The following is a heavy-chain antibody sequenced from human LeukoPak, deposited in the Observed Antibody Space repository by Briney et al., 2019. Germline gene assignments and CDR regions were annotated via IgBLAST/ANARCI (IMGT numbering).Heavy chain of an antibody. CDR2: ISAYNGRT. V-gene: IGHV1-18*01. CDR3: GRWGASPNDS. J-gene: IGHJ4*02. CDR1: GYTFVNHG. Sequence: GASVKVSCKAFGYTFVNHGISWVRQAPGQGLEWVGWISAYNGRTEYAQKFQGRVTMTTDASTTTGYLELRSLTSDDTAVYYCGRWGASPNDSWGQGALVTVSS. D-gene: IGHD3-16*01.